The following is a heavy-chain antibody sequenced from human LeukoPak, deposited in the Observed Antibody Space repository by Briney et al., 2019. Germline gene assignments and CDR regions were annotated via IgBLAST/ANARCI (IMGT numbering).Heavy chain of an antibody. D-gene: IGHD3-16*01. Sequence: PGGSLRLSCAASGFTFSSYAMSWVRQAPGKGLEWIGEINHSGSTNYNPSLKSRVTISVDTSKNQFSLKLSSVTAADTAVYYCARGKDYVDWGQGTLVTVSS. V-gene: IGHV4-34*01. CDR3: ARGKDYVD. CDR1: GFTFSSYA. CDR2: INHSGST. J-gene: IGHJ4*02.